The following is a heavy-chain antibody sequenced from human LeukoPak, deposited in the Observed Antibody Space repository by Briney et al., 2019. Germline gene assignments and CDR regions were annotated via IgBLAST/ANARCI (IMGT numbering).Heavy chain of an antibody. CDR2: SSAYNGNT. D-gene: IGHD1-26*01. V-gene: IGHV1-18*01. CDR1: GYTFTSYG. CDR3: ARRGAQYNWFDP. Sequence: ATVKVSCKASGYTFTSYGISWVRQAPGQGLEWMGWSSAYNGNTNYAQKLQGRVTMTTDTSTSTAYMELRSLRSDDTAVYYCARRGAQYNWFDPWGQGTLVTVSS. J-gene: IGHJ5*02.